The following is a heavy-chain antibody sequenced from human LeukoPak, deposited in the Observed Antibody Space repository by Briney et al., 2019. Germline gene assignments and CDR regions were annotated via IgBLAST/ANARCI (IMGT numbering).Heavy chain of an antibody. J-gene: IGHJ6*02. CDR1: GYTFTGYY. Sequence: ASVNVSCKASGYTFTGYYMHWVRQAPGQGLEWMGWINPNSGGTNYAQKFQGWVTMTRDTSISTAYMELSRLRSDDTAVYYCAREWLSSTGEYYYYGMDVWGQGTTVTVSS. V-gene: IGHV1-2*04. CDR2: INPNSGGT. D-gene: IGHD2-2*01. CDR3: AREWLSSTGEYYYYGMDV.